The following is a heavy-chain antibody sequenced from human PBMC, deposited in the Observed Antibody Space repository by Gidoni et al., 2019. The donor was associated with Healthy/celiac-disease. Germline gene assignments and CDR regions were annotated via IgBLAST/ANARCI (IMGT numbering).Heavy chain of an antibody. CDR1: GFTFSSYA. V-gene: IGHV3-23*01. J-gene: IGHJ4*02. CDR3: AKDLEYDGFDY. CDR2: ISGSGGST. Sequence: EVQLLESGGGVVQPGGSVRRSCAASGFTFSSYAMSWVRQAPGKGLEGVSAISGSGGSTYYADSVTGRFTISRDNSKNTLYLQMNSLRAEDTAVYYCAKDLEYDGFDYWGQGTLVTVSS. D-gene: IGHD1-1*01.